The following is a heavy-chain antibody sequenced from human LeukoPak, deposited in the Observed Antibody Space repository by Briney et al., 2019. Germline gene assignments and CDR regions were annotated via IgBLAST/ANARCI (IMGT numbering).Heavy chain of an antibody. CDR2: IYPGDSDT. J-gene: IGHJ5*02. CDR3: ARTPLCSGGSCYFWFDP. Sequence: GESLKISCKGSGYSLTSYWIGWVRQMPGKGLEWMGIIYPGDSDTRYSPSFQGQVTISADKSISTAYLQWSSLKASDTAMYYCARTPLCSGGSCYFWFDPWGQGTLVTVSS. V-gene: IGHV5-51*01. CDR1: GYSLTSYW. D-gene: IGHD2-15*01.